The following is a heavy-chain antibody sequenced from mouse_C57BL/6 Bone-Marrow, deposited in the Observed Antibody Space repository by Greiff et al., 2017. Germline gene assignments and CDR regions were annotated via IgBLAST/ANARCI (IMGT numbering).Heavy chain of an antibody. V-gene: IGHV10-1*01. J-gene: IGHJ3*01. D-gene: IGHD2-2*01. Sequence: EVKLVESGGGLVQPKGSLKLSCAASGFSFNTYAMNWVRQAPGKGLEWVARIRSKSNNYATYYADSVKDRFTISRDDSESMLYLQRNNLKTEDTAMYYCVRHAYYYGYGSFAYWGQGTLVTVSA. CDR3: VRHAYYYGYGSFAY. CDR1: GFSFNTYA. CDR2: IRSKSNNYAT.